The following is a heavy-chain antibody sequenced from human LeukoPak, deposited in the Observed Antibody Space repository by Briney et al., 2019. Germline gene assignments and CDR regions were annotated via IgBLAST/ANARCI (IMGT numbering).Heavy chain of an antibody. CDR1: RFTLGTYW. V-gene: IGHV3-7*05. Sequence: GGSLRLSCAASRFTLGTYWMSWVRQAPGKGLEWVANIKQDGNEKYYVDSVEGRFTISRDNAKSSLYLQMSSLRVEGTAVYYCARDYQGHFEYWGQGTLVTVSS. CDR2: IKQDGNEK. D-gene: IGHD2-2*01. CDR3: ARDYQGHFEY. J-gene: IGHJ4*02.